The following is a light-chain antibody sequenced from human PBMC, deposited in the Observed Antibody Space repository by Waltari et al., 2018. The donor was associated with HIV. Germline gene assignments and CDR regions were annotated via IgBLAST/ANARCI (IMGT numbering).Light chain of an antibody. CDR2: RNS. Sequence: QSVLTQPPSVSGTPGQRVTISCSGSNSKFGSYYVNWYQQFPGTAPKLLIFRNSQRPSGVPDRFSGSKSGTSASLAISGLRSEDEAVYPCAAWDDNLSRPVVFGGGTKVTVL. CDR3: AAWDDNLSRPVV. J-gene: IGLJ2*01. CDR1: NSKFGSYY. V-gene: IGLV1-47*01.